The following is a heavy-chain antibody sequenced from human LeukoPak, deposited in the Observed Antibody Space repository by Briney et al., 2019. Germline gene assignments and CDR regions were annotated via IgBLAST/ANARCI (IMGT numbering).Heavy chain of an antibody. J-gene: IGHJ4*02. CDR3: ASSALGSGGLDY. Sequence: GGSLRLSCAASGFTVSSNYMSWVRQAPGKGLEWVSVIYSGGSTYYEDSVKGRFTISRDNSRNTLSLQMNSLRAEDTAVYYCASSALGSGGLDYWGQGTLVTVSS. CDR2: IYSGGST. D-gene: IGHD2-15*01. CDR1: GFTVSSNY. V-gene: IGHV3-66*01.